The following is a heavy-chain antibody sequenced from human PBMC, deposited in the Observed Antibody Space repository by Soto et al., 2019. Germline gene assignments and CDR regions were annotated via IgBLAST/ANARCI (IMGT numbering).Heavy chain of an antibody. D-gene: IGHD6-19*01. Sequence: RASVKVSCKASGYTFSAYYIHWVRQAPGQGLEWMGWINPKSGGTNNAQKFQGRVTMTSDTSISTASMELSSLRSEDTAVYYCARGGDSSGWSSSYWYFDLWGRGPLVTVSS. J-gene: IGHJ2*01. V-gene: IGHV1-2*02. CDR2: INPKSGGT. CDR3: ARGGDSSGWSSSYWYFDL. CDR1: GYTFSAYY.